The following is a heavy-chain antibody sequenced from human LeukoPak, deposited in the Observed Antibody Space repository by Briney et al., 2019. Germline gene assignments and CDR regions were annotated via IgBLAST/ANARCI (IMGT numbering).Heavy chain of an antibody. V-gene: IGHV3-23*01. CDR1: GFTFSSYA. CDR2: ISGSGGST. CDR3: ARDGESSGYYSYFDF. D-gene: IGHD3-22*01. Sequence: PGGSLRLSCAASGFTFSSYAMSWVRQAPGKGLEWVSAISGSGGSTYYADSVKGRFTISRDNSKNTLYLQMNSLRAEDTAVYYCARDGESSGYYSYFDFWGQGTLVTVSS. J-gene: IGHJ4*02.